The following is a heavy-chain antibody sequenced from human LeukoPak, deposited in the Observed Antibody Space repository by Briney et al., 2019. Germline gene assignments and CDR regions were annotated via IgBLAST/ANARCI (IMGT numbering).Heavy chain of an antibody. D-gene: IGHD2-15*01. CDR1: GGSFSDYY. CDR3: ARYGGGSYWYFNL. V-gene: IGHV4-34*01. CDR2: INHSGST. J-gene: IGHJ2*01. Sequence: SETLSLTCAVYGGSFSDYYWSWIRQPPEKGLEWIGEINHSGSTNYNPSLKSRVSISVDTSNNQFSLKLSSVTAADTAVYFCARYGGGSYWYFNLWGRGTLVTVSS.